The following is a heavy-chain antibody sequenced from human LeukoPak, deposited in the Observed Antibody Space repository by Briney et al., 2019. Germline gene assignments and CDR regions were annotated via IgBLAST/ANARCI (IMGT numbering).Heavy chain of an antibody. CDR2: T. J-gene: IGHJ4*02. Sequence: TYYADSVKGRFTISRDNSKNTLYLQMNSLRAEDTAVYYCAREDAKPYYYDSSGSYYFDYWGQGTLVTVSS. CDR3: AREDAKPYYYDSSGSYYFDY. V-gene: IGHV3-66*01. D-gene: IGHD3-22*01.